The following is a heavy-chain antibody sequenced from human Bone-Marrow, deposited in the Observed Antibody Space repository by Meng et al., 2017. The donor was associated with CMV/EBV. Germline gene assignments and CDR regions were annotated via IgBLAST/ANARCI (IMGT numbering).Heavy chain of an antibody. CDR1: GFSFNTYW. J-gene: IGHJ4*02. Sequence: GGSLRLSCAASGFSFNTYWMHWVRQAPGKGLEWVAFIRYDGSNKYYADSVKGRFTISRDNSKNTLYLQMNSLRAEDTAVYYCAKEGIRGGRGPFFDYWGQGTLVTVSS. CDR3: AKEGIRGGRGPFFDY. V-gene: IGHV3-30*02. D-gene: IGHD3-3*02. CDR2: IRYDGSNK.